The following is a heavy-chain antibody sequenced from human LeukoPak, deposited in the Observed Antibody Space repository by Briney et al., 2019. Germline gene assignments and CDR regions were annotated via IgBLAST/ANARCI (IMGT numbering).Heavy chain of an antibody. J-gene: IGHJ4*02. V-gene: IGHV1-2*02. CDR2: INPNIGGT. D-gene: IGHD1-26*01. Sequence: ASVKVSCKTSGYTFTYYYVYWVRQAPGQGLEWVGWINPNIGGTYYSQKFQGRVTMTRDTSITTAYMELTRLTSDDTAVYYCVRDTHVTSTHSRGTFWGQGTLVTVSS. CDR1: GYTFTYYY. CDR3: VRDTHVTSTHSRGTF.